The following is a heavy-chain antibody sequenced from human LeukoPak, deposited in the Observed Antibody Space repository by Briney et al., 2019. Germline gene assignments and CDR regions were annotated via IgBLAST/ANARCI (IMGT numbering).Heavy chain of an antibody. Sequence: ASVKVSCKASGYTFTSYGISWVRQAPGQGLEWMGWISAYNGNTNYAQKLQGRVTMTTDTSTSIAYMELRRLRSDDRAVYYCARGPPTIVVVITTGDFDSWGQGTLVTVSS. D-gene: IGHD3-22*01. CDR3: ARGPPTIVVVITTGDFDS. CDR1: GYTFTSYG. CDR2: ISAYNGNT. J-gene: IGHJ4*02. V-gene: IGHV1-18*01.